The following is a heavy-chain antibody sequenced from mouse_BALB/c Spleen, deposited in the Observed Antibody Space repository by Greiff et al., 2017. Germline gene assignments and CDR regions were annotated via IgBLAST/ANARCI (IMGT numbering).Heavy chain of an antibody. J-gene: IGHJ4*01. V-gene: IGHV5-6*02. CDR1: GFTFSSYG. Sequence: DVKLEESGGDLVKPGGSLKLSCAASGFTFSSYGMSWVRQTPDKRLEWVATISSGGSYTYYPDSVKGRFTISRDNAKNTLYLQMSSLKSEDTAMYYCARQDAMDYWGQGTSVTVSS. CDR3: ARQDAMDY. CDR2: ISSGGSYT.